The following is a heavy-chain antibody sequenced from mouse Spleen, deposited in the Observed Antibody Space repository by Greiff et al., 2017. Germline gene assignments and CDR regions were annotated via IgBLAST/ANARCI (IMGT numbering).Heavy chain of an antibody. CDR3: ARNYYGSSLHWYFDV. V-gene: IGHV2-2*01. CDR1: GFSLTSYG. Sequence: VKLVESGPGLVQPSQSLSITCTVSGFSLTSYGVHWVRQSPGKGLEWLGVIWSGGSTDYNAAFISRLSISKDNSKSQVFFKMNSLQADDTAIYYCARNYYGSSLHWYFDVWGAGTTVTVSS. J-gene: IGHJ1*01. D-gene: IGHD1-1*01. CDR2: IWSGGST.